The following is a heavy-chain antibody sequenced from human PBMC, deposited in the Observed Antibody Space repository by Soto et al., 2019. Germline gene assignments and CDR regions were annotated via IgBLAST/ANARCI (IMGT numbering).Heavy chain of an antibody. Sequence: QVQLVESGGGVVQPGTSLRLSCAASGFSFSSYDIHWVRQAPGKGLEWVAVIWYDGSHKYYADSVKGRFIISRDNSKNTLYLQMNSLRADDTAVYYCARGYSSSRDLGYWGQGTLVTVSS. CDR3: ARGYSSSRDLGY. CDR2: IWYDGSHK. D-gene: IGHD6-13*01. J-gene: IGHJ4*02. V-gene: IGHV3-33*01. CDR1: GFSFSSYD.